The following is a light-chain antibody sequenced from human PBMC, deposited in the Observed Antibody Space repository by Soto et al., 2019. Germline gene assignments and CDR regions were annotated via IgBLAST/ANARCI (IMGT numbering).Light chain of an antibody. CDR2: DAS. J-gene: IGKJ4*01. CDR3: QQRSNWRVT. V-gene: IGKV3-11*01. CDR1: QSVSSN. Sequence: EIVLTQSPATLSLSPGERATLSCRASQSVSSNLAWYQQKPGQAPRLLIYDASNRATGIPARFSGSGSGTDFTLTISSLEPEDIAVYYCQQRSNWRVTFGGGTKVDIK.